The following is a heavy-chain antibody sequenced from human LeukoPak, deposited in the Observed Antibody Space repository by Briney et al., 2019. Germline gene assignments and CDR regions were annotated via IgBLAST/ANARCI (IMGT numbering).Heavy chain of an antibody. CDR1: GGSISSSSYY. CDR2: IYYSGGT. Sequence: PSETLSLTCTVSGGSISSSSYYWGWIRQPPGKGLEWIGSIYYSGGTYYNPSLKSRVTISVDTSKNRFSLKLSSVTAADTAVYYCARQVVRGARYFDYWGQGTLVTVSS. CDR3: ARQVVRGARYFDY. D-gene: IGHD3-10*01. V-gene: IGHV4-39*01. J-gene: IGHJ4*02.